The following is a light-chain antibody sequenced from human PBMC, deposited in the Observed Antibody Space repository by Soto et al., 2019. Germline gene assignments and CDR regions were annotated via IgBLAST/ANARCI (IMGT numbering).Light chain of an antibody. CDR1: QSVGSGY. Sequence: EIVLTQSPGTLSLSPGERAILSCRASQSVGSGYLAWYQQKPGQAPRLLIYDASSRATGIPDRFSGSGSATDFTLTISRLEPEDFAVYYCQQYGSSVGGTFGGGNKVEIK. CDR2: DAS. J-gene: IGKJ4*01. CDR3: QQYGSSVGGT. V-gene: IGKV3-20*01.